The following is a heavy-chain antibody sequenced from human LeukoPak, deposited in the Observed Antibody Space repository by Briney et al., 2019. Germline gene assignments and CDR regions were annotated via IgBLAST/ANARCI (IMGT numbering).Heavy chain of an antibody. CDR3: AKGRGSVSPDDH. D-gene: IGHD3-10*01. J-gene: IGHJ4*02. CDR1: GFPFSSYA. Sequence: QSGGSLRLSCAASGFPFSSYAMTWVRQAPGKGLEWVSSISGDGATTYHADSVKGRFTISRDNSKNTPYLQMNSLTVDDTAIYYCAKGRGSVSPDDHWGRGTLVTVSS. V-gene: IGHV3-23*01. CDR2: ISGDGATT.